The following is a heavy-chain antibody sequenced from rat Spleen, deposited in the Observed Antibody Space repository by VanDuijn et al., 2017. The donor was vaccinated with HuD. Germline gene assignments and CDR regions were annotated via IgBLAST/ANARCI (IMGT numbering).Heavy chain of an antibody. CDR1: GFTFSNYD. CDR3: TTKLL. J-gene: IGHJ3*01. CDR2: ISYDGSST. Sequence: EVQLVESGGGLVQPGRSMKLSCAASGFTFSNYDMAWVRQAPTKGLEWVASISYDGSSTYYRDSVKGRFTISRDNAKSTLYLQMDSLRSEDTATYYCTTKLLWGQGTLVTVSS. V-gene: IGHV5-20*01.